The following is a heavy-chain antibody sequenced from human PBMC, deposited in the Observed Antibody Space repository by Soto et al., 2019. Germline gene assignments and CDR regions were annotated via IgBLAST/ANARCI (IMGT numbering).Heavy chain of an antibody. CDR3: ARTSEHFDS. V-gene: IGHV3-11*01. CDR1: GFPLSDYY. CDR2: ISSSGRTI. Sequence: QVQLVESGGGLVNTGGALRLSCAASGFPLSDYYISWILQAPGKGLEWISYISSSGRTIYYADSAKGRFTISRDNAKNSLYLQLNSLRAEDTAVYYCARTSEHFDSWGQGVLVTVSS. J-gene: IGHJ4*02.